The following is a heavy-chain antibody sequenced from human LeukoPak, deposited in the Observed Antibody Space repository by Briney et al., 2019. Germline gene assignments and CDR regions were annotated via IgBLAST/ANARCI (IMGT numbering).Heavy chain of an antibody. CDR1: GGSISSSNW. J-gene: IGHJ1*01. D-gene: IGHD6-13*01. CDR2: IYHSGST. V-gene: IGHV4-4*02. CDR3: ASGVSSSWYPEYFQH. Sequence: PSETLSLTCAVSGGSISSSNWWSWVRQPPGKGLEWIGEIYHSGSTNYNPSLKSRVTISVDKSKNQFSLKLSSVTAADTAVYYCASGVSSSWYPEYFQHWGQGTLVTVSS.